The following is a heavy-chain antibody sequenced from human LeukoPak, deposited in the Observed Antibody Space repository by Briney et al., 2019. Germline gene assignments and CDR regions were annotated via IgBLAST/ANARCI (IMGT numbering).Heavy chain of an antibody. CDR2: IKEDGSET. CDR1: GFTFSGYC. D-gene: IGHD1-26*01. J-gene: IGHJ5*02. V-gene: IGHV3-7*01. CDR3: VSGGSYTLDL. Sequence: GGSLRLSCAAYGFTFSGYCRSWVRQAPGKGLEWVASIKEDGSETSYVDSVKGRFTISRDNAKNSVYLQMNSLGGENTAVYYCVSGGSYTLDLWDQGILVTVSS.